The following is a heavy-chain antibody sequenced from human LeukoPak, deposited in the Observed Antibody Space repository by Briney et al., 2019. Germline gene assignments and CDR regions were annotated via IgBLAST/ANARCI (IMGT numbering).Heavy chain of an antibody. CDR3: VKDVSSNWYSFDQ. D-gene: IGHD6-13*01. CDR2: INWAGSNT. CDR1: ITDYG. V-gene: IGHV3-20*04. Sequence: SGGSLRLSCAGIITDYGMSWVRHVPGKGLEWVAGINWAGSNTHYAESVRGRFTISRDFAENSLYLQMNSLRDEDTAFYYCVKDVSSNWYSFDQWGQGSLVTVSS. J-gene: IGHJ4*02.